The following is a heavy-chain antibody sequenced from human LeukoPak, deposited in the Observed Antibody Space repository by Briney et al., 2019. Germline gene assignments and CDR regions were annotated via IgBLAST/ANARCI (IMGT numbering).Heavy chain of an antibody. CDR2: ISRKGDST. D-gene: IGHD3-10*01. CDR3: VKPYYYGAGSYVFDI. CDR1: GFTFSSYA. Sequence: GSSLRLSCAASGFTFSSYAMHWVRQAPGKGLEYVSAISRKGDSTYYADSVKGRFTIFRDNSKNTLYLPISSLRAEDTAVYYCVKPYYYGAGSYVFDIWGQGTMVTVS. J-gene: IGHJ3*02. V-gene: IGHV3-64D*09.